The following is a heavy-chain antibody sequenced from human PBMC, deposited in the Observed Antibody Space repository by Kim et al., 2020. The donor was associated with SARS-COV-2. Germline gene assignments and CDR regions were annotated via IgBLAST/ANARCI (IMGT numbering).Heavy chain of an antibody. Sequence: GESLKISCKGSGYSFTSYWIGWVRQMPGKGLEWMGIIYPGDSDTRYSPSFQGQVTISADKSISTAYLQWSSLKASDTAMYYCAKTYYDILTGSLTFDYWGQGTLVTVSS. CDR2: IYPGDSDT. V-gene: IGHV5-51*01. D-gene: IGHD3-9*01. CDR1: GYSFTSYW. J-gene: IGHJ4*02. CDR3: AKTYYDILTGSLTFDY.